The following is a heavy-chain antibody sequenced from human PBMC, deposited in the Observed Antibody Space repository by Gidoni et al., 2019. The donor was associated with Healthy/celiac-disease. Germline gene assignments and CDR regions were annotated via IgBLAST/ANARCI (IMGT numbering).Heavy chain of an antibody. V-gene: IGHV3-21*01. CDR3: ARDSVVVPAAIETGYYYYGMDV. CDR1: GFTFSSYS. J-gene: IGHJ6*02. D-gene: IGHD2-2*02. Sequence: EVQLVESGGGLVKPGGSLRLSCAASGFTFSSYSMNWVRQAPGKGLEWVSSISSSSSYIYYADSVKGRFTISRDNAKNSLYLQMNSLRAEDTAVYYCARDSVVVPAAIETGYYYYGMDVWGQGTTVTVSS. CDR2: ISSSSSYI.